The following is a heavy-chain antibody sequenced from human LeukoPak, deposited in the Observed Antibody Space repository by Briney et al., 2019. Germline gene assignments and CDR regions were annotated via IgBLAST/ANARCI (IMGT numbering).Heavy chain of an antibody. D-gene: IGHD5-18*01. Sequence: GGSLRLSCAASGFTFSSYWMNWVRQAPGKGLEWVANINQDGTEKYYVDSVKGRFTISRDNAQNSLYLQMNTLGAEDTAVYYCARTADYWGQGTLVTVSS. CDR1: GFTFSSYW. V-gene: IGHV3-7*01. CDR3: ARTADY. CDR2: INQDGTEK. J-gene: IGHJ4*02.